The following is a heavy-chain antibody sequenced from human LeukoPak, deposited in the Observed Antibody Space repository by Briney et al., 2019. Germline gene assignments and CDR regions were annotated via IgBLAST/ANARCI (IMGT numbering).Heavy chain of an antibody. Sequence: PSETPSLTCTVSGGSISSYYWSWIRQPPGKGLERIGYIYYSGSTNYNPSLKSRVTISVDTSKNQFSLKLSSVTAADTAVYYCARVSLGYCSSTSCYRHYYGMDVWGQGTTVTVSS. J-gene: IGHJ6*02. D-gene: IGHD2-2*01. CDR1: GGSISSYY. CDR2: IYYSGST. V-gene: IGHV4-59*01. CDR3: ARVSLGYCSSTSCYRHYYGMDV.